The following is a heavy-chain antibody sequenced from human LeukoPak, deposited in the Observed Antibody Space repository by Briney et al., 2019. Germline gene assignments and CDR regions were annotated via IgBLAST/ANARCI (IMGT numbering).Heavy chain of an antibody. V-gene: IGHV4-4*07. Sequence: PSETLSLTCTVSGGSIGSYYSSWIRQPAGKGLEWIGRIYTSGSTNYNPSLKSRVTMSVDTSKNQFSLKLSSVTAADTAVYYCARDRRGYGGNSVYYYMDVWGKGTTVTVSS. CDR2: IYTSGST. CDR1: GGSIGSYY. D-gene: IGHD4-23*01. J-gene: IGHJ6*03. CDR3: ARDRRGYGGNSVYYYMDV.